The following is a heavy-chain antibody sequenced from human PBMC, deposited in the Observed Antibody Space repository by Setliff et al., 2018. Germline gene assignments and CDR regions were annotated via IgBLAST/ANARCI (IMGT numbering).Heavy chain of an antibody. V-gene: IGHV3-9*01. Sequence: GGSLRLSCAASGFTFSSHWMAWVRQAPGKGLEWVSGISWNGGNMDYADSVKGRFTISRDNAKNSLYLQMNSLRAADTALYYCAKDIVRYYFDTRGFDLWGRGTLVTVSS. D-gene: IGHD3-22*01. CDR3: AKDIVRYYFDTRGFDL. J-gene: IGHJ2*01. CDR2: ISWNGGNM. CDR1: GFTFSSHW.